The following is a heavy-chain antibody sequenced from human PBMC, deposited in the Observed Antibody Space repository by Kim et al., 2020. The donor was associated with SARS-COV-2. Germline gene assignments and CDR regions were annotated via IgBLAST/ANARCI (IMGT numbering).Heavy chain of an antibody. CDR1: GFTFSNAW. D-gene: IGHD4-4*01. Sequence: GGSLRLSCAASGFTFSNAWMSWVRQAPGRGLEWVVRIKSKADSGTTDYAAPVKGRFTISRDDSKNTLYLQMNSLKTEDTAVYYCTTDYSDGRWLQWYYFHSWGQGTLATVSS. V-gene: IGHV3-15*01. J-gene: IGHJ4*02. CDR3: TTDYSDGRWLQWYYFHS. CDR2: IKSKADSGTT.